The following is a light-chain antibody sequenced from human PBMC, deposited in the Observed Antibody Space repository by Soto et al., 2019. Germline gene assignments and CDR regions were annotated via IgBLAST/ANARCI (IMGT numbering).Light chain of an antibody. J-gene: IGKJ4*01. CDR1: QSIGSD. V-gene: IGKV3-15*01. CDR3: QQYSDWPAVT. Sequence: EIVMTQSPATLSVSPGETATLSCRASQSIGSDLAWYQQKPGQSPRLIVYGATTRATGIPARFGGSGSGTYFTLFIPMQSEDFAVYYCQQYSDWPAVTFGGGTKVDIK. CDR2: GAT.